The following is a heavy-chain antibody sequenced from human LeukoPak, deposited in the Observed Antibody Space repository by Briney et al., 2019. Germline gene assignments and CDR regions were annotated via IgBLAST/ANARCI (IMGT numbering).Heavy chain of an antibody. D-gene: IGHD6-19*01. J-gene: IGHJ4*02. CDR1: DGSISSGSYY. Sequence: PSQTLSLTCTVSDGSISSGSYYWSWIRQPAGKGLEWIGRIYTSGSTNYNPSLKSRDTISVDTSKNQFSLKLSSVTAADTAVYYCARDLGPKQWLVPFDYWGQGTLVTVSS. CDR2: IYTSGST. CDR3: ARDLGPKQWLVPFDY. V-gene: IGHV4-61*02.